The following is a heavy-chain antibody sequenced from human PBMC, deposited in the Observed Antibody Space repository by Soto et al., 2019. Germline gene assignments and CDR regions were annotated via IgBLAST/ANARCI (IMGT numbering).Heavy chain of an antibody. CDR3: ARLVFHCLRGSCDDYSFYGLDV. CDR2: IYFAGST. Sequence: SETLSLPCTVSGGSLRSTDHYWGWVRQPPAKGLEWLGSIYFAGSTFHNPALKSRATISVDTSRNQFSLRLTTVTASDTAVYYCARLVFHCLRGSCDDYSFYGLDVWGQGTTVS. V-gene: IGHV4-39*01. CDR1: GGSLRSTDHY. D-gene: IGHD2-15*01. J-gene: IGHJ6*02.